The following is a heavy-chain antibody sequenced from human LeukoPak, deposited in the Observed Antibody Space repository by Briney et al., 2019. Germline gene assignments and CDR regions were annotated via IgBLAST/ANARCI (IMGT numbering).Heavy chain of an antibody. Sequence: SETLSLTCIVSGGSVSSGNYYWSWIRQPPGKGPEWIGYIYSSGSTNYSPSLKSRVTISVDTSKNQFSLMVSSVTAADTALYYCARGRAFSDWGQGTLVTVSS. D-gene: IGHD3-10*01. J-gene: IGHJ4*02. CDR1: GGSVSSGNYY. CDR2: IYSSGST. CDR3: ARGRAFSD. V-gene: IGHV4-61*01.